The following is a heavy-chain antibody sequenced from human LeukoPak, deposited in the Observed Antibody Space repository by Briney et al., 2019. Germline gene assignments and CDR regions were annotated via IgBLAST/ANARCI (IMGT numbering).Heavy chain of an antibody. J-gene: IGHJ6*03. V-gene: IGHV3-74*01. CDR1: GFTFSSYW. CDR2: INSDGSST. CDR3: ARNYGDYAMGYYYYYMDV. Sequence: GGSLRLSCAASGFTFSSYWMHWVRQAPGKGLVWVSRINSDGSSTSYADSVKGRFTISRDNAKNTLYLQMNSLRAEDTAVYYCARNYGDYAMGYYYYYMDVWGKGTTVTVSS. D-gene: IGHD4-17*01.